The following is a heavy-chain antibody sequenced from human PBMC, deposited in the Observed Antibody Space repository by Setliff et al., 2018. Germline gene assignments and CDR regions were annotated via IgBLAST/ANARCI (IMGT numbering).Heavy chain of an antibody. V-gene: IGHV1-18*01. D-gene: IGHD2-21*01. CDR3: VRDSPYCVNGVCRGY. CDR1: GYTFSTYA. J-gene: IGHJ4*02. CDR2: ISTNNGKT. Sequence: GASVKVSCKGSGYTFSTYAIIWLRQAPGQGFEWMGWISTNNGKTEYSQKVQGRVTMTTDRSTSTIYMELRSLRSDDTAVYYCVRDSPYCVNGVCRGYWGQGTQVTVSS.